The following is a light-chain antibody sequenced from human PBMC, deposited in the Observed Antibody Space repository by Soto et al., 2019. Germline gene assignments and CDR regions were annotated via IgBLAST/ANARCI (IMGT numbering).Light chain of an antibody. CDR1: QSVSIN. CDR3: QQYGSSGT. V-gene: IGKV3-20*01. J-gene: IGKJ1*01. CDR2: GAS. Sequence: EIVITPSQPTLSVSPGDRAILSCRASQSVSINLAWYQQKPGKAPRLLIYGASNRATGIPDRLSGSGSGADFTLTIRRLEPEDSAVYYCQQYGSSGTFGQGTKVDIK.